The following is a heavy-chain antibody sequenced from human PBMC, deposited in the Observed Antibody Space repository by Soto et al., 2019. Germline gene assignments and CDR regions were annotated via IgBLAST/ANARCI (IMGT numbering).Heavy chain of an antibody. CDR2: ISAYNGNT. CDR3: ARIQAPIVVVPAATNCFDP. CDR1: GYTFTSYG. D-gene: IGHD2-2*01. J-gene: IGHJ5*02. V-gene: IGHV1-18*04. Sequence: ASVKVSCKASGYTFTSYGISWVRQAPGQGLEWMGWISAYNGNTNYAQKLQGRVTMTTDTSTSTAYMELRSLRSDDTAVYYCARIQAPIVVVPAATNCFDPWGQGTLVTVSS.